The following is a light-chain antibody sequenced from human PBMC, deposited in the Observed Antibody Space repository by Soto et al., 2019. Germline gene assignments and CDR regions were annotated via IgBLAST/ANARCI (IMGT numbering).Light chain of an antibody. CDR3: QQYGSSGT. CDR2: GSS. Sequence: EIVLTQSPGALSLSPGERATLCCRASQSVSNNYLAWYQQNPGQAPRLLIYGSSNRATGIPDRFSGSWAGTDFTLTISRLEPEDFAVYYCQQYGSSGTFGQGTKVDIK. V-gene: IGKV3-20*01. CDR1: QSVSNNY. J-gene: IGKJ1*01.